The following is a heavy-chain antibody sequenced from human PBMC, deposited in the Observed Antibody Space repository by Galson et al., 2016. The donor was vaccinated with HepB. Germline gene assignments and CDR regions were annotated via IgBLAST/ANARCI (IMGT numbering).Heavy chain of an antibody. D-gene: IGHD1-14*01. Sequence: TLSLTCSVSGGSISSGHYYWSWIRQHPGKGLAWIGYMYYSGSTYYNPSLESRVSVSVDTSKNQFSLKLSSVTAADTAVYYCARGTPFTASGGGFFDHYARDVWGKGTTVTVSS. CDR3: ARGTPFTASGGGFFDHYARDV. CDR2: MYYSGST. J-gene: IGHJ6*04. CDR1: GGSISSGHYY. V-gene: IGHV4-31*03.